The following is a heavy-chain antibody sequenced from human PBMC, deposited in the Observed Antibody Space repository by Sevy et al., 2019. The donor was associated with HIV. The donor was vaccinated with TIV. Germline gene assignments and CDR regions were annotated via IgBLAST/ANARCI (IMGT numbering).Heavy chain of an antibody. CDR3: ARGREPVASSSPYYYYYGMDV. J-gene: IGHJ6*02. V-gene: IGHV3-48*03. CDR2: ISSSGSTI. D-gene: IGHD6-19*01. CDR1: GFTFSSYE. Sequence: GGSLRLSCAASGFTFSSYEMNWVRHAPGKGLEWVSYISSSGSTIYYADSVKGRFTISRDNAKNSLYLQMNSLRAEDTAVYYCARGREPVASSSPYYYYYGMDVWGQGTTVTVSS.